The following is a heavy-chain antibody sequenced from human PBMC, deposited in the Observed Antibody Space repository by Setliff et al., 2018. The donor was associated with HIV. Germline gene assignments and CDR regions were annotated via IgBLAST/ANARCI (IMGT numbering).Heavy chain of an antibody. CDR1: GGSIGGYY. CDR3: ARDATSEGYMDV. V-gene: IGHV4-4*08. CDR2: IYSGGST. Sequence: KPSETLSLTCTVSGGSIGGYYWSWIRQPPGTGLEWLGCIYSGGSTNYNPSLESRVTISVDTSENQFSLKLTSVTAADTAMYFCARDATSEGYMDVWGKGTTVTVSS. J-gene: IGHJ6*03.